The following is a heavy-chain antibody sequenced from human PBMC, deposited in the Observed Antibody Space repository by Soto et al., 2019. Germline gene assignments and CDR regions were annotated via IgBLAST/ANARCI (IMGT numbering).Heavy chain of an antibody. D-gene: IGHD1-26*01. J-gene: IGHJ3*02. Sequence: GGSLRLSCAASGFTVSRNYMSWVRQAPGKGLEWVSVIYSGGSTYYADSVKGRFTISRDNSKNTLYLQMNSLRAEDTAVYYCARVYLGWEMATDDAFDIWGQGTMVTVSS. V-gene: IGHV3-53*01. CDR3: ARVYLGWEMATDDAFDI. CDR2: IYSGGST. CDR1: GFTVSRNY.